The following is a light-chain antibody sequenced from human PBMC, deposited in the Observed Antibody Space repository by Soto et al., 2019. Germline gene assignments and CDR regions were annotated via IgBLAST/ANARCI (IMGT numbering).Light chain of an antibody. Sequence: EIVLTQSPGTLSLSPGERATLSCRASQSVSSSYLAWYQQKPGQAPRLLIYGASSRATSIPDRFSGSGSGTDFTLPISRLEPKDFAVYYCQQYGSSPSTFGQGTKLEIK. J-gene: IGKJ2*02. V-gene: IGKV3-20*01. CDR1: QSVSSSY. CDR2: GAS. CDR3: QQYGSSPST.